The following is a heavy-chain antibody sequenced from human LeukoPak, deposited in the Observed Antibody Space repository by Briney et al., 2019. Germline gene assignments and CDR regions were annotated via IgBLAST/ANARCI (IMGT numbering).Heavy chain of an antibody. CDR2: IIPIFGTA. Sequence: ASVKLSCKASGGTFSSYAISWVRQAPGQGLEWMGGIIPIFGTANYAQKFQGRVTIATDESTSTAYMELSSLRSEDTAVYYCARSGYSYGPYDAFDIWGQGTMVTVSS. CDR1: GGTFSSYA. J-gene: IGHJ3*02. D-gene: IGHD5-18*01. V-gene: IGHV1-69*05. CDR3: ARSGYSYGPYDAFDI.